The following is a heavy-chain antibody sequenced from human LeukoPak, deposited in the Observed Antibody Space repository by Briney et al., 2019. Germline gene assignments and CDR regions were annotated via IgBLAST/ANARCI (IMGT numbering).Heavy chain of an antibody. V-gene: IGHV1-24*01. Sequence: ASVKVSCKVSGYTLTELSMHWVRQAPGKGLEWMGGFDPEDGETIYAQKFQGRVTMTEDTSTDTAYMELSSLRSEDTAVYYCATDLSDGYNLWYWDQGTLVTVSS. CDR1: GYTLTELS. CDR3: ATDLSDGYNLWY. J-gene: IGHJ4*02. D-gene: IGHD5-24*01. CDR2: FDPEDGET.